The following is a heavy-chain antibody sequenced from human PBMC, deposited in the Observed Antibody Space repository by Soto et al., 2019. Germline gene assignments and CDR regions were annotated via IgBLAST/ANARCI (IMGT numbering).Heavy chain of an antibody. D-gene: IGHD3-3*01. Sequence: ASVKVSCKASGYTFTSYGISWVRQAPGQGLEWMGWISAYNGNTNYAQKLQGRVTMTTDTSTSTAYMELRSLRSDDTAVYYCARDNAAIFGVANMDVWGQGTTVRVSS. CDR3: ARDNAAIFGVANMDV. V-gene: IGHV1-18*01. CDR1: GYTFTSYG. J-gene: IGHJ6*02. CDR2: ISAYNGNT.